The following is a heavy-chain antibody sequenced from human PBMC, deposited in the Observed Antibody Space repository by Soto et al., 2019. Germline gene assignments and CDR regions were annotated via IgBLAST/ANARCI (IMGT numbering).Heavy chain of an antibody. J-gene: IGHJ5*02. D-gene: IGHD3-10*01. CDR3: ARGRARVPTVRGLILQFSYFDP. V-gene: IGHV4-4*07. CDR2: LQSSGST. CDR1: GDSIRAHY. Sequence: QVQRQESGPGLVKPSETLSLTCTVSGDSIRAHYWSWIRQAAGKGLEWIGRLQSSGSTDYNPSLKSRVTMSADTSRNQFSLKLASLTAADTAVYYCARGRARVPTVRGLILQFSYFDPWGQGTLVTVSS.